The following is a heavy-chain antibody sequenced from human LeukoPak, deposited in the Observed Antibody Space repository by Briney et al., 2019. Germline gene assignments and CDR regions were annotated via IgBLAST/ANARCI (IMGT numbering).Heavy chain of an antibody. Sequence: GGSLRLSCAASGFTFSDYSMHWVRQAPGKGLNWVAFIRYDGNNKYYADSVKGRFTISRDNSKNMLYLEMDSLSTEDTAVYYCAKVRYCSGVNCYPDDNWGQGTLVTVSS. J-gene: IGHJ4*02. V-gene: IGHV3-30*02. CDR2: IRYDGNNK. CDR1: GFTFSDYS. CDR3: AKVRYCSGVNCYPDDN. D-gene: IGHD2-15*01.